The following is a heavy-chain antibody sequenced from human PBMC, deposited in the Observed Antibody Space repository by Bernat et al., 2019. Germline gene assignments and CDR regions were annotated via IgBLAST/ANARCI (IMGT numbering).Heavy chain of an antibody. CDR3: ARVWDHDYGDYAADY. J-gene: IGHJ4*02. Sequence: QVQLQQWGAGLLKPSETLSLTCAVYGGSFSSGGYYWSWIRQHPGKGLEWIGYIYYSGSTYYNPSLKSRVTISVDTSKNQFSLKLSSVTAADTAVYYCARVWDHDYGDYAADYWGQGTLVTVSS. D-gene: IGHD4-17*01. CDR2: IYYSGST. CDR1: GGSFSSGGYY. V-gene: IGHV4-31*11.